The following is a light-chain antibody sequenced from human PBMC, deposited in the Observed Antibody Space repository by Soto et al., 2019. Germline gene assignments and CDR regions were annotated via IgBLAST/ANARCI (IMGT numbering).Light chain of an antibody. CDR2: EVS. CDR1: SSDVGGYNY. CDR3: GSWDSSLSAYV. V-gene: IGLV2-14*01. J-gene: IGLJ1*01. Sequence: QSALTQPASVSGSPGQSITISCTGTSSDVGGYNYVSWYQQHPGKAPKLMIYEVSNRPSGIPDRFSGSKSGTSATLGITGFQTGDEADYYCGSWDSSLSAYVFGTGTKV.